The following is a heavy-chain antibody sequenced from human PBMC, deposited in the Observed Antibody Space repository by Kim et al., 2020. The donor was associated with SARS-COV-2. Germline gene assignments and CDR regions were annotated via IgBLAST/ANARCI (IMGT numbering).Heavy chain of an antibody. CDR2: ISGSGGST. CDR1: GFTFSSYA. CDR3: AKDAPRITMIVVAPTDDY. D-gene: IGHD3-22*01. V-gene: IGHV3-23*01. Sequence: GGSLRLSCAASGFTFSSYAMSWVRQAPGMGLEWVSAISGSGGSTYYADSVKGRFTISRDNSKNTLYLQMNSLRAEDTAVYYCAKDAPRITMIVVAPTDDYWGQGTLVTVSS. J-gene: IGHJ4*02.